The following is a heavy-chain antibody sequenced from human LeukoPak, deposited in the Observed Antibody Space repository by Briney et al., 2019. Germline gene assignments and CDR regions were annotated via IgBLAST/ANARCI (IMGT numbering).Heavy chain of an antibody. Sequence: PSETLSLTRAVSGGSISSSNWWSWVRQPPGKGLEWIGEIYHSGSTNYNPSLKSRVTISVDKSKNQFSLKLSSVTAADTAVYYCARVGGLVSSFDYWGQGTLVTVSS. D-gene: IGHD3-3*01. CDR2: IYHSGST. CDR3: ARVGGLVSSFDY. V-gene: IGHV4-4*02. J-gene: IGHJ4*02. CDR1: GGSISSSNW.